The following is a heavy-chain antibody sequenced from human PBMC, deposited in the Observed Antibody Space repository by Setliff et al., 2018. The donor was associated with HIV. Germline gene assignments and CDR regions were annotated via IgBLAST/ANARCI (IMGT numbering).Heavy chain of an antibody. Sequence: SETLSLTCAVYGRSFSGYYWNWIRQSPGKGLEWIGEINHSGGTNYNPSLKSRVTMSIDTSKNQFTLNVSSVTAADTAVYYCARGWGHDGFDFWGQGTMVTVSS. V-gene: IGHV4-34*01. CDR2: INHSGGT. CDR1: GRSFSGYY. D-gene: IGHD7-27*01. J-gene: IGHJ3*01. CDR3: ARGWGHDGFDF.